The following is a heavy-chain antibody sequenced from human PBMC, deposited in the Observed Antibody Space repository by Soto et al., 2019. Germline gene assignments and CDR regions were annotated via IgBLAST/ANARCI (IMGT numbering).Heavy chain of an antibody. J-gene: IGHJ6*03. CDR3: AREGPRLYYDILTGLSYYYYYMDV. D-gene: IGHD3-9*01. Sequence: GGSLRLSCAASGFTFSSYDMHWVRQATGKGLEWVSAIGTAGDTYYPGSVKGRFTISRENAKNSLYLQMNSLRAGDTAVYYCAREGPRLYYDILTGLSYYYYYMDVWGKGTTVTVSS. V-gene: IGHV3-13*01. CDR1: GFTFSSYD. CDR2: IGTAGDT.